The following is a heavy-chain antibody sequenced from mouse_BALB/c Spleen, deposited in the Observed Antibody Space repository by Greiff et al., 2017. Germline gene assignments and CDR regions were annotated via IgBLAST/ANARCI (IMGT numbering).Heavy chain of an antibody. CDR2: INPSTGYT. V-gene: IGHV1-7*01. CDR3: ARGDRYGNAMDY. CDR1: GYTFTSYW. D-gene: IGHD2-14*01. Sequence: VQLQQSGAELAKPGASVKMSCTASGYTFTSYWMHWVKQRPGQGLDWIGYINPSTGYTEYNQKFKDKATLTADKSSSTAYMQLSSLTSEDSAVYYCARGDRYGNAMDYWGQGTSVTVSS. J-gene: IGHJ4*01.